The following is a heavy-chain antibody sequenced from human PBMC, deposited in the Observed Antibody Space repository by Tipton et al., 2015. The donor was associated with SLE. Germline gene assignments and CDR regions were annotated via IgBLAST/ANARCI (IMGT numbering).Heavy chain of an antibody. CDR3: ARFRDRYCSGGSCYSLFDY. CDR1: GFTFSDYY. D-gene: IGHD2-15*01. Sequence: SLRLSCAASGFTFSDYYMSWIRQAPGKGLEWVSYISSSSSYTNYADSVKGRFTISRDNAKNSLYLQMNSLRAEDTAVYYCARFRDRYCSGGSCYSLFDYWGQGTLVTVSS. V-gene: IGHV3-11*03. CDR2: ISSSSSYT. J-gene: IGHJ4*02.